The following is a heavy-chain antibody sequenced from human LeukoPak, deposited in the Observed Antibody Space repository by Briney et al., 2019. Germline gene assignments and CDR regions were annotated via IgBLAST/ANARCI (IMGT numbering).Heavy chain of an antibody. D-gene: IGHD1-26*01. CDR3: VKVSGRGPRGPFDS. CDR1: GFSFYNFA. Sequence: GGSLRLSCAASGFSFYNFAMSWVRQAPGKGLEWVSGISGSGGSLYYAESVKGRFSISRDVSKSMLYLEMKSLRVDDTAVYYCVKVSGRGPRGPFDSWGQGTLVTVSS. J-gene: IGHJ4*02. CDR2: ISGSGGSL. V-gene: IGHV3-23*01.